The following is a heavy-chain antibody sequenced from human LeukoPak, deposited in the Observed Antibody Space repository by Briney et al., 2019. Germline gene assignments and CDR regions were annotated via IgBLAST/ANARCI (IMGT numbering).Heavy chain of an antibody. CDR2: INTSGRVI. V-gene: IGHV3-11*01. J-gene: IGHJ6*02. CDR3: ARSKYVYGMDV. CDR1: GFTFSDYY. Sequence: GGSLRLSCIASGFTFSDYYITWIRQSPGKGLEWLAYINTSGRVIRDADSVRGRFTISRDNVKNSVDLQMTSLRVDDSAIYYCARSKYVYGMDVWGQGTTVTVSS. D-gene: IGHD2-8*01.